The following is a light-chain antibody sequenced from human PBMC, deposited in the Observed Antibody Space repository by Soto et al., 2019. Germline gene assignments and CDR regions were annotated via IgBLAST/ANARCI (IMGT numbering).Light chain of an antibody. J-gene: IGKJ1*01. CDR2: GAS. CDR1: PSVSSN. Sequence: EIVMTQSPATLSVSPGERATLSCRASPSVSSNLAWYQQKPGQAPRLLIYGASTRATGIPARFSGSGSGTELTLTISGLQSEDFSVDYCHLYNNLPWTFGQGPKVEIK. V-gene: IGKV3-15*01. CDR3: HLYNNLPWT.